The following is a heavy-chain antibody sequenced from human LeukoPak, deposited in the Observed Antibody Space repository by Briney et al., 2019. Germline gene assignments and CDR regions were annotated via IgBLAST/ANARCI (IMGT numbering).Heavy chain of an antibody. Sequence: GASVKVSCKASGYTFTSYGISWVRQAPGQGLEWMGWISAYNGNTNYAQKFQGRVTITRDTSASTAYMELSSLRSEDTAVYYCASQASDSSGYYYARFDYWGQGTLVTVSS. V-gene: IGHV1-18*01. CDR2: ISAYNGNT. CDR3: ASQASDSSGYYYARFDY. D-gene: IGHD3-22*01. J-gene: IGHJ4*02. CDR1: GYTFTSYG.